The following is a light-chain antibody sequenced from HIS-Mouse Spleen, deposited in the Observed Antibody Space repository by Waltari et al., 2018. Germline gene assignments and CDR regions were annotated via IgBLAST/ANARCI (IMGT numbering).Light chain of an antibody. V-gene: IGLV2-14*03. CDR3: SSYTSSSTQV. CDR2: DVS. Sequence: QSALTQPASVSGSPGQSITISCTGTSSDVGGYNYVSGYQQHPGKAPKLMIYDVSNRPSGGSNRVSGSKSGNTASLTISGLQAEDEADYYCSSYTSSSTQVFGGGTKLTVL. J-gene: IGLJ3*02. CDR1: SSDVGGYNY.